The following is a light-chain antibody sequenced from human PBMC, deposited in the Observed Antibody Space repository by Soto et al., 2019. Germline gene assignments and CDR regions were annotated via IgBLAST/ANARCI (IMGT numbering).Light chain of an antibody. Sequence: DIQMTQSPSTLSASVEDRVTITCRDSQTIDSWLAWYQQRPGKPPNLLIYKASTLASGVPSRFSGSGSGTVFTLTINSLQPDDFATYYCQQYHIYSGTFGQGTKVEIK. J-gene: IGKJ1*01. V-gene: IGKV1-5*03. CDR2: KAS. CDR3: QQYHIYSGT. CDR1: QTIDSW.